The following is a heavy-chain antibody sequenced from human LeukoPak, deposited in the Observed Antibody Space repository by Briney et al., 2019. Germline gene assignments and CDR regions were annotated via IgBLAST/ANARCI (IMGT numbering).Heavy chain of an antibody. V-gene: IGHV3-33*01. CDR1: GFTFDKYG. Sequence: PGMSLRLSCAATGFTFDKYGINWVRQAPGKGLEWVAIIWYDGGNKYFADSVVGRFTISKDNSKDTVYLEMSSLRTGDTAIYYCARAGIDNALDYWGQGTQVTVSS. D-gene: IGHD2-2*01. J-gene: IGHJ4*02. CDR2: IWYDGGNK. CDR3: ARAGIDNALDY.